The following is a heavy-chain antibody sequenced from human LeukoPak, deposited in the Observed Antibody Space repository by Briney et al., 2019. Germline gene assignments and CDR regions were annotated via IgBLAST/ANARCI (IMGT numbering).Heavy chain of an antibody. CDR3: ARGLRVVVPAAIYNWFDP. CDR1: GGSFSGYY. V-gene: IGHV4-34*01. Sequence: SETLSLTCAVYGGSFSGYYWSWIRQPPGKGLEWIGEINHSGSTNYNPSLKSRVTISVDTSKNQFSLKLSSVTAADTAVYHCARGLRVVVPAAIYNWFDPWGQGTLVTVSS. CDR2: INHSGST. J-gene: IGHJ5*02. D-gene: IGHD2-2*02.